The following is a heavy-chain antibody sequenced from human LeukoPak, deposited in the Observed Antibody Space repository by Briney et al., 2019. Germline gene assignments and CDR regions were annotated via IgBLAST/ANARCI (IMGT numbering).Heavy chain of an antibody. CDR1: GGTFSSYA. V-gene: IGHV1-69*06. Sequence: SVKVSFKASGGTFSSYAISWVRQAPGQGLEWMGRIIPIFGTANYAQKFQGRVTITADKSTSTAYMELSSLRSEDTAVYYCARAGYYDSSSELRVDNWGQGTLVTVSS. D-gene: IGHD3-22*01. CDR3: ARAGYYDSSSELRVDN. J-gene: IGHJ4*02. CDR2: IIPIFGTA.